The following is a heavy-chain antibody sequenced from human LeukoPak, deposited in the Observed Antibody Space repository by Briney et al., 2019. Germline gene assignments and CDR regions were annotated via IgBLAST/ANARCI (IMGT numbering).Heavy chain of an antibody. CDR2: IFPGDSDT. D-gene: IGHD6-19*01. J-gene: IGHJ3*02. CDR1: GYIFAAYW. CDR3: ARHSGDRSGFDT. Sequence: PGESLKISCKGSGYIFAAYWIGWVRQMPGKGLEWLGIIFPGDSDTRYSPSFQGQVTISADKSLTTAYLQWSSLKASDTAMYYCARHSGDRSGFDTWGQGTMVTVSS. V-gene: IGHV5-51*01.